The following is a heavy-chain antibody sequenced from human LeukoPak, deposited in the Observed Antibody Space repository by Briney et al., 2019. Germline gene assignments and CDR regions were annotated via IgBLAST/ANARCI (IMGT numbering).Heavy chain of an antibody. CDR3: ARGYRYGYHYFDY. CDR2: IYYSGST. CDR1: GGSISSYY. V-gene: IGHV4-59*01. D-gene: IGHD5-18*01. Sequence: PSETLSLTCTVSGGSISSYYWSWIRQPPGKGLEWIGHIYYSGSTNYNPSLKSRVTISTDTSKNQLSLNLSTVTAADSAVYYCARGYRYGYHYFDYWGQGTLVTVSS. J-gene: IGHJ4*02.